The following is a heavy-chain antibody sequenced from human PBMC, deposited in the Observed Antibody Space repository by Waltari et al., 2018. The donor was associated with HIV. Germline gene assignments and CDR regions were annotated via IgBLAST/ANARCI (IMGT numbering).Heavy chain of an antibody. CDR3: ARDPRPYWYFDL. V-gene: IGHV4-59*01. CDR2: IYYGGST. Sequence: QVQLQESGPGLVKPSETLSPTCTVPGGSISSYYWSWLRQPPGKGLEWVGYIYYGGSTNYNPSLKSRVTISVDTSKDQFSLKLSSVTAADTAVYYCARDPRPYWYFDLWGRGTLVTVSS. CDR1: GGSISSYY. J-gene: IGHJ2*01.